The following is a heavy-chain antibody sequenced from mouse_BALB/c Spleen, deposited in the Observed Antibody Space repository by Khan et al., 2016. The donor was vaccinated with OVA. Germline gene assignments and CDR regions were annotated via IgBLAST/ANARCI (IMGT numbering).Heavy chain of an antibody. CDR2: ICGDGST. Sequence: QMQLEESGPGLVAPSQSLSIRCTVSGLSLTNYGVSWVRQPPGKGLEWLGVICGDGSTNYHSVLKSRLTINKDNYKSHAFVIQISLQPADAATYFGASVYYGNDWFAYWGQGTLVTVAA. CDR1: GLSLTNYG. V-gene: IGHV2-3*01. J-gene: IGHJ3*01. D-gene: IGHD2-1*01. CDR3: ASVYYGNDWFAY.